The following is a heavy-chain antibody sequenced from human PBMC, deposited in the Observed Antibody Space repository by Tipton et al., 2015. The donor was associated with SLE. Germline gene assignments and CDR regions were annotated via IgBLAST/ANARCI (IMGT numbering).Heavy chain of an antibody. V-gene: IGHV4-61*09. CDR3: ARVTRGGASRAWFDP. CDR2: IYTSGST. CDR1: GGSISSGSYY. Sequence: TLSLTCTVSGGSISSGSYYWSWIRQPAGKGLEWIGYIYTSGSTNYNPSLKSRVTISVDTSKNQFSLKLSSVTAADTAVYYCARVTRGGASRAWFDPWGQGTLVTVSS. D-gene: IGHD4-11*01. J-gene: IGHJ5*02.